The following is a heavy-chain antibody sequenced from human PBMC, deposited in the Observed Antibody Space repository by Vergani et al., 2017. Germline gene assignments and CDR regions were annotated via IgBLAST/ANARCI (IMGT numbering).Heavy chain of an antibody. Sequence: QVTLKESGPVLVKPTETLTLTCTVSGFSLSNARMGVSWIRQPPGKALEWLAHIFSNDEKSYSTSLKSRLTISKDTAKSQVVLTMNNMDPVDTATYYCARIVSFGAVIIRYYVDYWGQGTVVTGSS. CDR3: ARIVSFGAVIIRYYVDY. CDR1: GFSLSNARMG. V-gene: IGHV2-26*01. J-gene: IGHJ4*02. CDR2: IFSNDEK. D-gene: IGHD3-3*01.